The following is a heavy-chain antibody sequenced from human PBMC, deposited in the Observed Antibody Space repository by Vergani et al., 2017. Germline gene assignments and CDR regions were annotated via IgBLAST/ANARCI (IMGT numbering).Heavy chain of an antibody. J-gene: IGHJ4*02. CDR3: AREERSNTSPFVGD. V-gene: IGHV3-23*01. CDR1: GFTFSNSA. Sequence: EVHLLESGGGQVEAGESLRLSCVASGFTFSNSAMSWVRQTSGKGLEWVSAISGHGDRTYYADSVKGRFTISRDNSKNTVYLQMNSLKAEDRATYYCAREERSNTSPFVGDWGQGTLVTV. D-gene: IGHD2/OR15-2a*01. CDR2: ISGHGDRT.